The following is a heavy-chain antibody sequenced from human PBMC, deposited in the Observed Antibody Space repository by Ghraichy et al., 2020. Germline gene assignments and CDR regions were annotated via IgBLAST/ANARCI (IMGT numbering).Heavy chain of an antibody. Sequence: SETLSLTCTVSGGSISSGDYYWSWIRQPPGKGLEWIGYIFYSGSTYYNPSLKSRVTISVDTSKNQFSLKLSSVTAADTAVYYCARELRYYDFWSGPPVWFDPWGQGTLVTVSS. CDR3: ARELRYYDFWSGPPVWFDP. CDR1: GGSISSGDYY. D-gene: IGHD3-3*01. V-gene: IGHV4-30-4*01. CDR2: IFYSGST. J-gene: IGHJ5*02.